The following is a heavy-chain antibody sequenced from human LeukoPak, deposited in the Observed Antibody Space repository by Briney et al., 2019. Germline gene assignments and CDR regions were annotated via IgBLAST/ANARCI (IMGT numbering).Heavy chain of an antibody. V-gene: IGHV3-23*01. CDR3: AKDYYGSSGYYPDAFDI. J-gene: IGHJ3*02. D-gene: IGHD3-22*01. CDR1: GFTFSSYA. Sequence: PGGSLRLSCAASGFTFSSYAMSWVRQAPGKGLEWVSAISGSGGSTYYADSVKGRFTISRDNSKNTLYLQMNSLRAEDTAVYYCAKDYYGSSGYYPDAFDIWGQGTMVTVSS. CDR2: ISGSGGST.